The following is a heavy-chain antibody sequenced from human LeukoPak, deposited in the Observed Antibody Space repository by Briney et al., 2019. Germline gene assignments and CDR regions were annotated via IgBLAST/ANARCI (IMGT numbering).Heavy chain of an antibody. CDR2: FDPEDGET. D-gene: IGHD3-10*01. J-gene: IGHJ6*02. Sequence: GASVKVSCKVSGYTLTELSMHWVRQAPGKGLEWMGGFDPEDGETIYAQKFQGRVTMTKDTSTDTAYMELSSLRSEDTAVYYCATDGTWFGELYGMDVWGQGTTVTVSS. CDR3: ATDGTWFGELYGMDV. V-gene: IGHV1-24*01. CDR1: GYTLTELS.